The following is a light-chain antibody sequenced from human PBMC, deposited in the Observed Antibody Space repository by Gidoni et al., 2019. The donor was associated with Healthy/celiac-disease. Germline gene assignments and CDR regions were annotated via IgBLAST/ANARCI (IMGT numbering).Light chain of an antibody. CDR2: GAS. CDR1: QSVSNSY. J-gene: IGKJ3*01. Sequence: ELAFTQSPGTLSLSPGKRATLSFRSSQSVSNSYLVWYPQKPGQAPRLLIYGASSRATGIPDRFSGRGSGTDFTLTISRLEPEDFAVYYCQQYGSSPFTFGPGTKVDIK. CDR3: QQYGSSPFT. V-gene: IGKV3-20*01.